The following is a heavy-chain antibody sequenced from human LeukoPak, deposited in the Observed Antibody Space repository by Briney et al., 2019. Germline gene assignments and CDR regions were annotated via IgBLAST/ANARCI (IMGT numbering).Heavy chain of an antibody. CDR3: ARLKYYDSTGYNPGYYMDV. CDR2: IYVTGST. J-gene: IGHJ6*03. V-gene: IGHV4-4*07. CDR1: GGSIINYY. Sequence: SETLSLTCTVSGGSIINYYWSWIRQSAGTGLGWVGRIYVTGSTIYNPSLQSRLSMSVDTSKNQFSLRLTSVTAADTAVYFCARLKYYDSTGYNPGYYMDVWGKGIAVTVSS. D-gene: IGHD3-22*01.